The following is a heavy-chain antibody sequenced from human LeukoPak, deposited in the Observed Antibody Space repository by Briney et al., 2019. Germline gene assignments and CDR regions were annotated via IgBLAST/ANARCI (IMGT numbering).Heavy chain of an antibody. J-gene: IGHJ4*02. CDR3: ATLGIPYYYDSSGYHLDY. Sequence: ASVKVSCKASGYTFTSYYMHWVRQAPGQGLEWMGGIIPIFGTANYAQKFQGRVTITADESTSTAYMELSSLRSEDTAVYYCATLGIPYYYDSSGYHLDYWGQGTLVTVSS. CDR1: GYTFTSYY. D-gene: IGHD3-22*01. V-gene: IGHV1-69*13. CDR2: IIPIFGTA.